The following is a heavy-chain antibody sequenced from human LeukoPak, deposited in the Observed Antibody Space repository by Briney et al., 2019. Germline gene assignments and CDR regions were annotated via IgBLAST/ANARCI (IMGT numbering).Heavy chain of an antibody. Sequence: GSLRLSCATSGLTFSGFAMPWVRPGSGEGLGWGGGKSYDGRQKYYGDSVKGRFTISRDNPKNTLYLQMNSLRDDDTAVYYCARVFLERLTSGYFDNWGQGTLVTVSP. D-gene: IGHD3-3*01. J-gene: IGHJ4*02. CDR3: ARVFLERLTSGYFDN. CDR2: KSYDGRQK. V-gene: IGHV3-30*16. CDR1: GLTFSGFA.